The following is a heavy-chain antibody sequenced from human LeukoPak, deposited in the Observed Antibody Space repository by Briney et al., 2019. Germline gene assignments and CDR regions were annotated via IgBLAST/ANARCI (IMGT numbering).Heavy chain of an antibody. D-gene: IGHD2-15*01. Sequence: ASVKVSCKASGYTFTGYYMHWVRQAPGLGLEWMGRINPNSGGTNYAQKFQGRVTMTRDTSISTAYMELSRLRSDDTAVYYCARGEGYCSGGSCYIFDYWGQGTLVTVSS. CDR1: GYTFTGYY. CDR2: INPNSGGT. V-gene: IGHV1-2*06. J-gene: IGHJ4*02. CDR3: ARGEGYCSGGSCYIFDY.